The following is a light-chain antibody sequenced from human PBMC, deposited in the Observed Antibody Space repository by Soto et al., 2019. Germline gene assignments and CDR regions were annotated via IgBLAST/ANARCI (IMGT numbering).Light chain of an antibody. CDR3: QHYVTSLTT. V-gene: IGKV3-20*01. CDR1: QNILSN. Sequence: EIVLTQSPATLSLSPGERASLSCRASQNILSNLAWYQQKPGQAPRLLIFGASIRVTGIPERFIGSGSGTDFTLTVSRLEPEDFAVYYCQHYVTSLTTFGQGTKVDIK. CDR2: GAS. J-gene: IGKJ1*01.